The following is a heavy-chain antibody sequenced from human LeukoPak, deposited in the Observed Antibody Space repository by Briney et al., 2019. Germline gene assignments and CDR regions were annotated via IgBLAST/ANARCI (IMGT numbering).Heavy chain of an antibody. D-gene: IGHD1-14*01. CDR3: ARELISEVS. Sequence: SETLSLTCTVSGYSISSGYYWGWIRQPPGKGLEWIGSIYRSGSTYYNPSLKSRVTISVDTSNNQFSLKLSSVTAADTAMYYCARELISEVSWGQGTLVTVSS. J-gene: IGHJ5*02. V-gene: IGHV4-38-2*02. CDR2: IYRSGST. CDR1: GYSISSGYY.